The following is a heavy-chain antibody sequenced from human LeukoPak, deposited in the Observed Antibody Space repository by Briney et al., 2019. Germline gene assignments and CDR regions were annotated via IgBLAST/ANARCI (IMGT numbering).Heavy chain of an antibody. D-gene: IGHD3-3*01. J-gene: IGHJ4*02. CDR2: TYYRSKWFY. V-gene: IGHV6-1*01. CDR1: GHSLSRNTAA. CDR3: ARDPPYDQGLDY. Sequence: SQTLSLTCAISGHSLSRNTAAGLWITQSPSRGLEWLERTYYRSKWFYEYAVSVRSRITINVDTSKNQFSLQLSSVTPEDTAVYYCARDPPYDQGLDYWGQGTLVTVSS.